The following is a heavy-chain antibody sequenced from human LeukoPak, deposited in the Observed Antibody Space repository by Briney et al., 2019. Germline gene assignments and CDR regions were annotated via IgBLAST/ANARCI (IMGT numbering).Heavy chain of an antibody. CDR3: ARDIGNHFGGLDHYYYDY. V-gene: IGHV4-4*07. CDR2: IYNNEST. Sequence: PSETLSLTCTVSGDAVYYWNWIRQPAGKGLEWIGRIYNNESTWSNPSLKSRVSMSIDTSKNQFSLKLSSVTAADAAAYYCARDIGNHFGGLDHYYYDYWGPGTLVTVSS. J-gene: IGHJ4*02. D-gene: IGHD2-15*01. CDR1: GDAVYY.